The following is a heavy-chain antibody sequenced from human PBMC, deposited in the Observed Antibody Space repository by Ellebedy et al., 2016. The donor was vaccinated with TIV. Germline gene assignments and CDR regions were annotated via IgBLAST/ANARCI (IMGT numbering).Heavy chain of an antibody. D-gene: IGHD3-9*01. Sequence: GESLKISCTASGFAVSSNYMTWVRQAPGRGLEWVSLIYSDGNTNYADSVRGRFTISRDNSKNTLYLQMDSLRAEDPAVYYCAREQSPYNDILTDSFDYWGQGSLVTVSS. CDR2: IYSDGNT. J-gene: IGHJ4*02. V-gene: IGHV3-66*01. CDR1: GFAVSSNY. CDR3: AREQSPYNDILTDSFDY.